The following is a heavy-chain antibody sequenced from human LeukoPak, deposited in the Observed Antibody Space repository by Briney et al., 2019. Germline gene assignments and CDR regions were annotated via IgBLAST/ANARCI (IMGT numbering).Heavy chain of an antibody. CDR3: VKVPRSGCCAFDI. CDR1: GFTFSSYG. J-gene: IGHJ3*02. CDR2: ISYDESNE. D-gene: IGHD6-19*01. Sequence: GRSLRLSCAASGFTFSSYGMHWVRQAPGKGLEWVAAISYDESNEYYVDSVKGRFTVSRDNSKNTLYLQMNSLRVEDTAVYYCVKVPRSGCCAFDIWGQGTVVTVSS. V-gene: IGHV3-30*18.